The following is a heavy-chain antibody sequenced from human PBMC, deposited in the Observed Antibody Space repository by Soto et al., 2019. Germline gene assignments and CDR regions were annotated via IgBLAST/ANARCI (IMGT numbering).Heavy chain of an antibody. CDR3: ASAYYYDSSGYSPGGY. D-gene: IGHD3-22*01. V-gene: IGHV3-7*01. CDR1: GLTFSSYW. Sequence: PGGSLRLSCAASGLTFSSYWMSWVRQAPGKGLEWVANIKQDGSQKYYVDSVKGRFTISRDNAKSSLYLQMNSLRVEDTAVYYCASAYYYDSSGYSPGGYWGQGTLVTVSS. J-gene: IGHJ4*02. CDR2: IKQDGSQK.